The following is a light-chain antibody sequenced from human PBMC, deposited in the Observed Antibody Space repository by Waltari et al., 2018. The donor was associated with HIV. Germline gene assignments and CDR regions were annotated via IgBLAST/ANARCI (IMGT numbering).Light chain of an antibody. Sequence: QPALTQPPSASGSPGQSVTISCTATSRDIGTYTYFSWYQQHPGRAPNLLIYEVNKRPSGVPDRFSGSKSANTASLTVSGLQVADEADYYCSSYAGNNNYVFGTGTRVTVL. CDR2: EVN. J-gene: IGLJ1*01. V-gene: IGLV2-8*01. CDR3: SSYAGNNNYV. CDR1: SRDIGTYTY.